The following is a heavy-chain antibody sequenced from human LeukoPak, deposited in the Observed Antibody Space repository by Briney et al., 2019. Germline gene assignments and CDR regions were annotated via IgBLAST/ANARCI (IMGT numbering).Heavy chain of an antibody. J-gene: IGHJ4*02. CDR3: ARVSLVRGAPDYYFDY. CDR2: VYYGDSTY. CDR1: GYSISSGYY. V-gene: IGHV4-38-2*02. Sequence: KPSETLSLTCTVSGYSISSGYYWGWIRQPPGKGLEWIGSVYYGDSTYYYNPSLRSRVTISVDTSKNQFSLKLSSVTAADTAVYYCARVSLVRGAPDYYFDYWGQGTLVTVSS. D-gene: IGHD3-10*01.